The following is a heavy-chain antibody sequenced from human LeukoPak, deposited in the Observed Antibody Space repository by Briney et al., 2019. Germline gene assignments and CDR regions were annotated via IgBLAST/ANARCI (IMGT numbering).Heavy chain of an antibody. Sequence: GGSLRLSCAASGFTFSSYSMNWVRQAPGKGLELVSSISSSSSYIYYADSVKGRFTISRDNAKNSLYLQMNSLRAEDTAVYYCARDTAMTYYYYYGMDVWGQGTTVTVSS. CDR2: ISSSSSYI. V-gene: IGHV3-21*01. CDR3: ARDTAMTYYYYYGMDV. D-gene: IGHD5-18*01. J-gene: IGHJ6*02. CDR1: GFTFSSYS.